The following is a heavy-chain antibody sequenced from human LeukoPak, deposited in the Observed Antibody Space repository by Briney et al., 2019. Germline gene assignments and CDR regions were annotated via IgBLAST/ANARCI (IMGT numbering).Heavy chain of an antibody. J-gene: IGHJ4*02. Sequence: PSETLSLTCTVSGGSINTYYWNWIRQPPGKGLEWIGYIYSSGSTYYNPSLKSRLIMSVDTSKNQFSLKLSSVTAADTAVYYCARDEVSGIMITFGGVIAPDSNDYWGQGTLVTVSS. CDR1: GGSINTYY. CDR3: ARDEVSGIMITFGGVIAPDSNDY. CDR2: IYSSGST. V-gene: IGHV4-59*13. D-gene: IGHD3-16*02.